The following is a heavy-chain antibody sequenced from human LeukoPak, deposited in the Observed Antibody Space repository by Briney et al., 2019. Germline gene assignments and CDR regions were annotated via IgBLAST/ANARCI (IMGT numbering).Heavy chain of an antibody. CDR1: GGSTSSYY. V-gene: IGHV4-59*01. Sequence: SETLSLTCTVSGGSTSSYYWSWIRQPPGKGLEWIGYIYYSRSTNYNPSLKSRVTISVDTSKNQFSLKLSSVTAADTAVYYCARDGTRAFDIWGQGTMVTVSS. D-gene: IGHD1/OR15-1a*01. CDR2: IYYSRST. CDR3: ARDGTRAFDI. J-gene: IGHJ3*02.